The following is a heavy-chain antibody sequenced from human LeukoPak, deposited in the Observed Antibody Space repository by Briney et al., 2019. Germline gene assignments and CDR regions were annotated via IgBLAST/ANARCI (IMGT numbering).Heavy chain of an antibody. D-gene: IGHD6-19*01. J-gene: IGHJ6*03. CDR2: ISYDGINR. V-gene: IGHV3-30*07. CDR1: GFTFSSYA. Sequence: GGSLRLSCAASGFTFSSYALHWVRQAPSKGLEWVALISYDGINRYYADSVKGRFTISRDNSKNTLYFQMNSLRAEDTAVYYCARGMKYSTGWYYMDVWGKGTTVTISS. CDR3: ARGMKYSTGWYYMDV.